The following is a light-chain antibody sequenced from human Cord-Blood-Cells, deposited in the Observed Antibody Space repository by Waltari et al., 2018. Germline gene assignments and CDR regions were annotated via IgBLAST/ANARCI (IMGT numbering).Light chain of an antibody. CDR2: EGS. J-gene: IGLJ3*02. CDR3: CSYAGSSTFDWV. V-gene: IGLV2-23*03. CDR1: SSDVGSYNL. Sequence: QSALTQPASVSGSPGQSITISCTGPSSDVGSYNLVSWYQPHPGKAPKLMIYEGSKRPSGVSNRFSGSKSGNTASLTISGLQAEDEADYYCCSYAGSSTFDWVFGGGTKLTVL.